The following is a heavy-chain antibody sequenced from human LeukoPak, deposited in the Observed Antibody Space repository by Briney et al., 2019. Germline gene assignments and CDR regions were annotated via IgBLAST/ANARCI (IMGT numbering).Heavy chain of an antibody. V-gene: IGHV4-59*01. CDR2: IYYGGTT. J-gene: IGHJ4*02. CDR3: ARAASLDY. CDR1: GGSIGNFY. Sequence: SGTLSLTCTVSGGSIGNFYWNWIRQSPGKGLEWIGYIYYGGTTNYNPSLKSRVTISLGMSSNQFSLRLDSVTAADTAVYYCARAASLDYWGQGILVTVSS. D-gene: IGHD2-2*01.